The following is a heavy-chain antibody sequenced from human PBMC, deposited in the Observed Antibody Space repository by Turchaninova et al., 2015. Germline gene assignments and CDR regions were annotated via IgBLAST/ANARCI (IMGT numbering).Heavy chain of an antibody. Sequence: QVQLVQSGAEVKKPGSSVTVSCKASGDTFTNYATNWVRQTPGPGLEWMGVIMPIFATAYHAQKFQGRVTITADESTSTAYMELSSMRSVDTAVYDCVRGDHYYDRSGYINAEYFQHWGQGTLVTVSS. D-gene: IGHD3-22*01. CDR2: IMPIFATA. J-gene: IGHJ1*01. V-gene: IGHV1-69*12. CDR1: GDTFTNYA. CDR3: VRGDHYYDRSGYINAEYFQH.